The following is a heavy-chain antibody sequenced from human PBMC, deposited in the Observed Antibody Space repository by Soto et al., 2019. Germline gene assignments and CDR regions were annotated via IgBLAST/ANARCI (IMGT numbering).Heavy chain of an antibody. J-gene: IGHJ4*02. V-gene: IGHV4-34*01. CDR3: ARDKITGLFNY. CDR1: GGSFNGYY. Sequence: SETLSLTCAVYGGSFNGYYWTWIRQPPGTGLEWIGESNHSGSTNYNPSLKSRVTISVDTSKNQFSLKLTSVTAADTAVYYCARDKITGLFNYWGQGTLVTVSS. CDR2: SNHSGST. D-gene: IGHD2-8*02.